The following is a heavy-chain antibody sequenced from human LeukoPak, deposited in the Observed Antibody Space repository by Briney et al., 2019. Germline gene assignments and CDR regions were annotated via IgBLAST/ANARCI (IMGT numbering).Heavy chain of an antibody. CDR3: ARHGGPAVVVILSGGNAFDI. Sequence: SVKVSCKASGGTFSSYAISWVRRAPGQGLEWMGGIIPIFGTANYAQKFQGRVTITADESTSTAYMELSSLRSEDTAVYYCARHGGPAVVVILSGGNAFDIWGQGTMVTVSS. J-gene: IGHJ3*02. D-gene: IGHD3-22*01. V-gene: IGHV1-69*13. CDR1: GGTFSSYA. CDR2: IIPIFGTA.